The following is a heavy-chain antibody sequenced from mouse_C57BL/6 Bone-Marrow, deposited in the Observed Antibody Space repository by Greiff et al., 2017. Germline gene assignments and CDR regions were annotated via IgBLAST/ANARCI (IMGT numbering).Heavy chain of an antibody. CDR3: ARPGSYAMDY. J-gene: IGHJ4*01. V-gene: IGHV5-17*01. CDR1: GFTFSDYG. Sequence: EVMLVESGGGLVKPGGSLKLSCAASGFTFSDYGMHWVRQAPEQGLEWVAYISSGSSTIYYADTVKGRYTISRDNAKNTRFLQMTSLRSEDTAMYDCARPGSYAMDYWGQGTSVTVSS. CDR2: ISSGSSTI.